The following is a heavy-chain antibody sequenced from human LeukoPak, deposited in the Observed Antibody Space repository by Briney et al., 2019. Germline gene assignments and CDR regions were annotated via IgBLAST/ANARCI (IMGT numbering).Heavy chain of an antibody. CDR3: ARDFSSPLWVVTLRGPYYFDY. CDR1: GFTFSSYS. Sequence: GGPLRLSCAASGFTFSSYSMNWVRQAPGKGLEWVSYISSSSSTIYYADSVKGRFTISRDNAKNSLYLQMNSLRAEDTAVYYCARDFSSPLWVVTLRGPYYFDYWGQGTLVTVSS. D-gene: IGHD4-23*01. J-gene: IGHJ4*02. V-gene: IGHV3-48*01. CDR2: ISSSSSTI.